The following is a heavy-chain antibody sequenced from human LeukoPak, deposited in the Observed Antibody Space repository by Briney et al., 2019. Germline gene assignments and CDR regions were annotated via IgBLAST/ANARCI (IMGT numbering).Heavy chain of an antibody. V-gene: IGHV4-59*01. Sequence: PSETLSLTCTVSGGSISSFYWTWIRQSPGKGLEWIGYIYSSGSTKYNPSLKSRVTISLDTSRSQFSLKLSPVSAADTAVYYCARDLGDYTFNYWGQGTLVTVSS. CDR3: ARDLGDYTFNY. CDR1: GGSISSFY. D-gene: IGHD4-17*01. J-gene: IGHJ4*02. CDR2: IYSSGST.